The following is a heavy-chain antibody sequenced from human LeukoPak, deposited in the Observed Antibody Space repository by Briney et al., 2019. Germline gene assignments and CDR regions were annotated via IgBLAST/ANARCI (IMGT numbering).Heavy chain of an antibody. CDR2: IGGSATTT. CDR1: GFTFRAYA. D-gene: IGHD3-22*01. CDR3: VKGNNFYDSSGYYDY. Sequence: GGSLRLFCAASGFTFRAYAMSWVRQAPGKGLEWVSMIGGSATTTFYANSVEGRFTISRDNSRATLYLQMNSLRAEDTAIYFCVKGNNFYDSSGYYDYWGQGTLVTVSP. J-gene: IGHJ4*02. V-gene: IGHV3-23*01.